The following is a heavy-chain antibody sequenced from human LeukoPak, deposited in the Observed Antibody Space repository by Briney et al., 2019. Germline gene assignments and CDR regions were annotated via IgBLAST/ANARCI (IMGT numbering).Heavy chain of an antibody. J-gene: IGHJ4*02. Sequence: SETLSLTCTVSGASISSYYWSWIRQPPGKGLEWIGYIHYSGSTNYNPPLKSRVTISLDTSKNQFSLKLRSVTAADTAVYYCARTSYSIYDAPFGYWGQGTLVTVSS. CDR2: IHYSGST. CDR1: GASISSYY. V-gene: IGHV4-59*01. CDR3: ARTSYSIYDAPFGY. D-gene: IGHD5/OR15-5a*01.